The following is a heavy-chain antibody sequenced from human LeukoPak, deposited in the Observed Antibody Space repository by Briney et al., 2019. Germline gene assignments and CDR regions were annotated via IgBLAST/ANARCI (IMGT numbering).Heavy chain of an antibody. CDR2: ISTYQGNT. V-gene: IGHV1-18*01. D-gene: IGHD3-16*01. CDR3: ARFLQRGNNWFDP. Sequence: ASVKVSCKASGYTFTNYGINWVRQAPGQGLEWLGWISTYQGNTKYAQTLQGRVTMTTDTSTSTAYMELRSLRSDDTAVYYCARFLQRGNNWFDPWGQGTLVAVSS. J-gene: IGHJ5*02. CDR1: GYTFTNYG.